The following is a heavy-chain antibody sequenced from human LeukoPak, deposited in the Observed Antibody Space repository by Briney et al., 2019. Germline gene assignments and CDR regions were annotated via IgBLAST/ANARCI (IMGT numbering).Heavy chain of an antibody. CDR2: IYPVDSDT. Sequence: GESLKISCKGSGYTFTSYWIGWVRQMPGKGLEWMGIIYPVDSDTRYSPSFQGQVTTSAAKSISTAYLQWSSLKASDTAMYYCARVTYYYDSSGYSRFFDYWGQGTLVSVSS. V-gene: IGHV5-51*01. CDR1: GYTFTSYW. D-gene: IGHD3-22*01. J-gene: IGHJ4*02. CDR3: ARVTYYYDSSGYSRFFDY.